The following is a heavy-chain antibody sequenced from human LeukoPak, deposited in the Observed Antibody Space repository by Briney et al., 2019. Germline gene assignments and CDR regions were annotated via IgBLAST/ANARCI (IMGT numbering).Heavy chain of an antibody. CDR2: ISSTSTII. CDR1: GFTFSSYS. J-gene: IGHJ4*02. Sequence: QPGGSLRLSCAGSGFTFSSYSMNWVRQAPGKGLEWVSYISSTSTIIYYADSVKGRFTISRDNAKNSLYLQMNSLRVEDTAVYYCARELRGSSPQYYWGQGTLVTVSS. CDR3: ARELRGSSPQYY. V-gene: IGHV3-48*04. D-gene: IGHD2-15*01.